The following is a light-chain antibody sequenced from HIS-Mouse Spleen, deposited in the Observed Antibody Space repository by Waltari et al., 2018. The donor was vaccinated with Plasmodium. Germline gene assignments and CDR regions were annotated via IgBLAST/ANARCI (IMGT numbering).Light chain of an antibody. Sequence: EIVMTQSPATLSVSPGDRATLSCRASQSVSSNLASYQQQPGQAPRLLIYGASTRATGIPARFSGSGSGTEFTLTISSLQSEDFAVYYCQQYNNWSFTFGPGTKVDIK. CDR2: GAS. CDR1: QSVSSN. CDR3: QQYNNWSFT. V-gene: IGKV3-15*01. J-gene: IGKJ3*01.